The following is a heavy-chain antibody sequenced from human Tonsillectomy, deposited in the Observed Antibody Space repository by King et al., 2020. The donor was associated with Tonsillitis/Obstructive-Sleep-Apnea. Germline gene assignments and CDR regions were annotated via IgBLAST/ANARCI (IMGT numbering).Heavy chain of an antibody. V-gene: IGHV1-69*09. CDR3: ARVRGDPNWYFDL. D-gene: IGHD3-10*01. J-gene: IGHJ2*01. CDR2: IIPILGIA. CDR1: GGTFSSYA. Sequence: QLVQSGAEVKKPGSSVKVSCKASGGTFSSYAISWVRQAPGQGLEWMGRIIPILGIANYAQKFQGRVTITADKSTSTAYMELSSLRSEDTAVYYCARVRGDPNWYFDLWGRGTLGTVSS.